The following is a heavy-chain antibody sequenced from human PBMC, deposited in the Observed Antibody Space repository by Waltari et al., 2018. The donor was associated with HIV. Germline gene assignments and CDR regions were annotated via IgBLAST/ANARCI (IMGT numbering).Heavy chain of an antibody. CDR1: RGPICISSYY. V-gene: IGHV4-39*01. CDR2: INYIGST. J-gene: IGHJ4*02. CDR3: ARRSYYDSSGYYFDY. D-gene: IGHD3-22*01. Sequence: QLHLQESGPGLVKPSRTLSPTCTVSRGPICISSYYWGWIRQPPGTGLEWNGSINYIGSTYYNPSLKSRVTISVDTSKNQFSLKLSSVTAADTAVYYCARRSYYDSSGYYFDYWGQGTLVTVSS.